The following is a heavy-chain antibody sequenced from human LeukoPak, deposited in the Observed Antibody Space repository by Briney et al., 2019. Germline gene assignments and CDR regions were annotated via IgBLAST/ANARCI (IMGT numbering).Heavy chain of an antibody. J-gene: IGHJ3*02. CDR2: IKEDGSDK. Sequence: GGSLRLSCAASGFTFGGYAMSWVRQAPGKGLEWVANIKEDGSDKYYVDSVKGRFTVSRDNANNLLHLQMNGLGAKDTAVYFCASGGKLGASDIWGQGTMVTVSP. CDR3: ASGGKLGASDI. CDR1: GFTFGGYA. D-gene: IGHD3-16*01. V-gene: IGHV3-7*01.